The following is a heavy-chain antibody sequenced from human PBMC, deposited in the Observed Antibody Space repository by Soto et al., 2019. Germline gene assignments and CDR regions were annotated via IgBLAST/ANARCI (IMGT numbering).Heavy chain of an antibody. CDR2: ISPKSNYR. D-gene: IGHD2-21*01. J-gene: IGHJ4*02. CDR3: VRVGGGGQFDS. Sequence: QIQLVESGGGLVKPGGALRLSCEASGFTFSDFYMSWIRQAPGKGLEWLSYISPKSNYREYAESVKGRHTISRDNDKNSLSLQMNSLRVEDTAVYYWVRVGGGGQFDSWGQGTLVTVSS. V-gene: IGHV3-11*06. CDR1: GFTFSDFY.